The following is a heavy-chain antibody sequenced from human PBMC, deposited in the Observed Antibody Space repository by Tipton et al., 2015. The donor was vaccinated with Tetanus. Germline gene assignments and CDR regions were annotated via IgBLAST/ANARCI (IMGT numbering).Heavy chain of an antibody. Sequence: TLSLTCTLSGGSISSYYWSWIRQPPGKGLEWIGNVYSSGSTYYNPSLKGRVTISVDTSTTQFSLRLNSVTAADTAIYYCARDHRLSASYAGWFDPWGQGTLVTVSS. CDR3: ARDHRLSASYAGWFDP. D-gene: IGHD1-26*01. J-gene: IGHJ5*02. CDR1: GGSISSYY. CDR2: VYSSGST. V-gene: IGHV4-59*01.